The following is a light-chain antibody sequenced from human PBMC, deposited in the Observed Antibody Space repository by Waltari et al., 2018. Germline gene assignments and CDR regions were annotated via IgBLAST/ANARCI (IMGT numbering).Light chain of an antibody. V-gene: IGKV3-15*01. CDR2: GAS. Sequence: EILMTQSPATLSVSPVERATLSCRASQSVSSNLAWYHQKPGQAPRLLIYGASTRATGIPARFSGSGSGTEFTLTISSLQSEDFAVYYCQQYNNWPPFTFGPGTKVDIK. J-gene: IGKJ3*01. CDR1: QSVSSN. CDR3: QQYNNWPPFT.